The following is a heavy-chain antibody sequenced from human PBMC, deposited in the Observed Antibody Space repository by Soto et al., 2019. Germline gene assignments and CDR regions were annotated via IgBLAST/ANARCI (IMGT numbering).Heavy chain of an antibody. V-gene: IGHV5-51*01. CDR3: GRHDYSAHTGYYYGLEV. CDR2: IYPGDSEA. J-gene: IGHJ6*02. D-gene: IGHD3-10*01. Sequence: GESLKISCKGFGYSFTNYWIGWLRQMPGKGLEWMGMIYPGDSEARYSPSFQCQVTLSADKSITTAYLQWSSLKASDTAMYYCGRHDYSAHTGYYYGLEVWGQGTTVTVSS. CDR1: GYSFTNYW.